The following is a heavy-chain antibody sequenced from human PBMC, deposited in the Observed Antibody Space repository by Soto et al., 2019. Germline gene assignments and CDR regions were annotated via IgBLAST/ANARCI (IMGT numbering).Heavy chain of an antibody. D-gene: IGHD6-13*01. CDR2: ISSNGENT. Sequence: PGGALRLSCAAPIFTSGYHAMNWVRQAPGKGLEWVSTISSNGENTHYADSVRGRFIISSDNSSNTVALQMNSLRGEDTAKYYCVSWVSAYFDSWGQGTLVTVSS. J-gene: IGHJ4*01. V-gene: IGHV3-23*01. CDR3: VSWVSAYFDS. CDR1: IFTSGYHA.